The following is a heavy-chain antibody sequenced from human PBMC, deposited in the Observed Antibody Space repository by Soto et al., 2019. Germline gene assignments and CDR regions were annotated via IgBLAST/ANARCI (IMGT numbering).Heavy chain of an antibody. CDR1: GGTFSSYA. CDR3: ARDENFIKIFGAPHPMDV. D-gene: IGHD3-3*01. Sequence: SVKVSCKASGGTFSSYAISWVRQAPGQGLEWMGGIIPIFGTANYAQKFQGRVTITADKSTSTAYMELSSLRSEDTAVYYCARDENFIKIFGAPHPMDVWGQGTTVTVSS. CDR2: IIPIFGTA. J-gene: IGHJ6*02. V-gene: IGHV1-69*06.